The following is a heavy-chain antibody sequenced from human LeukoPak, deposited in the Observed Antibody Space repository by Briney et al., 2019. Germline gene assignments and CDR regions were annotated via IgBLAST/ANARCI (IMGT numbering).Heavy chain of an antibody. D-gene: IGHD3-22*01. CDR1: GFTSSDAW. J-gene: IGHJ4*02. V-gene: IGHV3-15*01. CDR2: IKSKTNGGTT. CDR3: TTEASLNYYDSSGYYF. Sequence: PGGSLRLSCTASGFTSSDAWMTWVRQAPGKGLEWIGRIKSKTNGGTTEYAAPVKGRFTISRDDSKNTLYLQMNSLKTEDTAVYYCTTEASLNYYDSSGYYFWGQGTLVTVSS.